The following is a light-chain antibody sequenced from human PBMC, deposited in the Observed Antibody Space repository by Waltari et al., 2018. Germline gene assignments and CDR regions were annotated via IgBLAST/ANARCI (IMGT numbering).Light chain of an antibody. Sequence: QSALTQPASVSGSPGQSITISCTGTSSDVGAYNSISWYQQHPGKAPKLMIYDVTNRPSGVCHRFSGSKSGNTASLTISGLQAEDEADYYCSSYTRTSTVIFGGGTKLTVL. V-gene: IGLV2-14*03. CDR1: SSDVGAYNS. J-gene: IGLJ2*01. CDR2: DVT. CDR3: SSYTRTSTVI.